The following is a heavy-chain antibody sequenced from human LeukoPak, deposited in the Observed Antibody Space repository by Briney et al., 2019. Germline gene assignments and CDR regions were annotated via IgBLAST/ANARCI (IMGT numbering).Heavy chain of an antibody. CDR3: ARDQYDTWSRRGNFDS. CDR1: GFTFGKYW. D-gene: IGHD3-3*01. CDR2: IKLDGSEK. J-gene: IGHJ4*02. Sequence: GGSLRLSCVASGFTFGKYWMGWVRQAPGKGLEWVANIKLDGSEKNYVDSVKGRFTISRDNTKNSLYLQMNSLRAEDTAVFYCARDQYDTWSRRGNFDSWGQGALVIVSS. V-gene: IGHV3-7*03.